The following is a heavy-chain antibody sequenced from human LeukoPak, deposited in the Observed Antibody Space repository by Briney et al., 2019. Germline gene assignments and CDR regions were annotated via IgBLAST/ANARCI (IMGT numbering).Heavy chain of an antibody. CDR1: GFTFSNYA. CDR3: ARDRFRGGIAAAGTLGY. V-gene: IGHV3-23*01. D-gene: IGHD6-13*01. J-gene: IGHJ4*02. Sequence: PGGSLRLSCAASGFTFSNYALSWVRQAPGKGLEWVSDISGSGGSTYYADSVKGRFTISRDNSKNTLYLQMNSLRAEDTAVYYCARDRFRGGIAAAGTLGYWGQGTLVTVSS. CDR2: ISGSGGST.